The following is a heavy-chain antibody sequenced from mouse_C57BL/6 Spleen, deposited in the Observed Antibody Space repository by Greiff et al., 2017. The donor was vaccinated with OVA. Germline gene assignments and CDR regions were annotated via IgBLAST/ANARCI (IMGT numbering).Heavy chain of an antibody. J-gene: IGHJ2*01. Sequence: EVQGVESGGDLVKPGGSLKLSCAASGFTFSSYGMSWVRQTPDKRLEWVATISSGGSYTYYPDSVKGRFTISRDNAKNTLYLQMSSLKSEDTAMYYCATSFDYWGQGTTLTVSS. D-gene: IGHD6-1*01. V-gene: IGHV5-6*01. CDR1: GFTFSSYG. CDR3: ATSFDY. CDR2: ISSGGSYT.